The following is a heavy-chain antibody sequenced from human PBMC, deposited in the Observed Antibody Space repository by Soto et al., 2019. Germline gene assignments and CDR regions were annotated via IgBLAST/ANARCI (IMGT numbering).Heavy chain of an antibody. Sequence: GGSLRLSCAASGFTFSSYWMSWVRQAPGKGLEWVANIKQDGSEKYYVDSVKGRFTISRDNAKNSLYLQMNSLRAEDTAVYYCARVSLAKDFWSGYLMGYYFDYWGQGTLVTVSS. CDR3: ARVSLAKDFWSGYLMGYYFDY. V-gene: IGHV3-7*01. CDR2: IKQDGSEK. D-gene: IGHD3-3*01. CDR1: GFTFSSYW. J-gene: IGHJ4*02.